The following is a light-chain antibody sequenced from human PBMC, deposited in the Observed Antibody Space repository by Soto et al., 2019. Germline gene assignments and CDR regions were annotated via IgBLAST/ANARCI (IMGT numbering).Light chain of an antibody. Sequence: QFVLTQPPSVSGAPGQRVTISCTGSSSSMGGGYGVHWYQQLPATLPKLLIYGNNNRPSGVPDRFSGSKSGTSASLAITGLQAEDEADYYCQSYDSSLSGYVFGTGTKVTVL. V-gene: IGLV1-40*01. CDR1: SSSMGGGYG. CDR2: GNN. CDR3: QSYDSSLSGYV. J-gene: IGLJ1*01.